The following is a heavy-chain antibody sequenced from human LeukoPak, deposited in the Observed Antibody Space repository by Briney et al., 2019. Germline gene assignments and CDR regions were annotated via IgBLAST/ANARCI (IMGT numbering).Heavy chain of an antibody. CDR3: AREPGSIAAAGTSDY. V-gene: IGHV3-7*03. CDR1: GFTFSSYW. Sequence: PGGSLRLSCAASGFTFSSYWMSWVRQAPGKGLEWVANIKQDGSEKYYVDSVKGRFIISRDNAKNSLYLQMNSLRAEDTAVYYCAREPGSIAAAGTSDYWGQGTLVTVSS. D-gene: IGHD6-13*01. CDR2: IKQDGSEK. J-gene: IGHJ4*02.